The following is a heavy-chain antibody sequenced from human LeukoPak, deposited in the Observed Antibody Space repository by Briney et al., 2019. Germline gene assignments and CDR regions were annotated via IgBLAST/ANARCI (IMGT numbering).Heavy chain of an antibody. CDR2: ISYDGSNK. D-gene: IGHD6-13*01. CDR3: ARDPEWAAAGTGYYYYGMDV. J-gene: IGHJ6*02. V-gene: IGHV3-30-3*01. CDR1: GFTFSSSA. Sequence: GGSLRLSCTASGFTFSSSAMSWVRQAPGKGLEWVAVISYDGSNKYYADSVKGRFTISRDNSKNTLYLQMNSLRAEDTAVYYCARDPEWAAAGTGYYYYGMDVWGQGTTVTVSS.